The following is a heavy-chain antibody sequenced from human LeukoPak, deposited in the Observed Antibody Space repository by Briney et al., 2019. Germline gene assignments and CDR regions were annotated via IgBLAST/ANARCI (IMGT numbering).Heavy chain of an antibody. CDR3: AKDSGYYYDSSGYYPY. Sequence: GGSLRLSCAASGFTFDDYAMHWVRQAPGKGLEWVSLINWDGDDTYYADSVKGRFTISRDNSKNSLYLQMNSLRANDTALYYCAKDSGYYYDSSGYYPYWGQGTLVTVSS. CDR2: INWDGDDT. D-gene: IGHD3-22*01. V-gene: IGHV3-43D*03. CDR1: GFTFDDYA. J-gene: IGHJ4*02.